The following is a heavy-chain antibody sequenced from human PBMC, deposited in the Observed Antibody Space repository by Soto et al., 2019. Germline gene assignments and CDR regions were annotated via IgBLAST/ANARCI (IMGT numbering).Heavy chain of an antibody. CDR1: GGTFSSYA. Sequence: QVQLVQSGAEVKKPGSSVKVSCKASGGTFSSYAISWVRQAPGQGLEWMGGIIPIFGTANYAQKFQGRVTITADESTSTAYMELSSLSSEDTAVYYCARGEVYSSSWYGAFDIWGQGTMVTVSS. D-gene: IGHD6-13*01. J-gene: IGHJ3*02. CDR3: ARGEVYSSSWYGAFDI. V-gene: IGHV1-69*01. CDR2: IIPIFGTA.